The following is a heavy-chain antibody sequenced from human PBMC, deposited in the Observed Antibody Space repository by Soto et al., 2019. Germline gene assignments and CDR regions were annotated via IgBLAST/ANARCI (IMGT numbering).Heavy chain of an antibody. Sequence: SETLSLTCAVSGGSIRTSSYYWVWIRHPPGKGLEWIGTIYYSGSTYYNPSLKSRITISVDTSKNQFSLRLSSVTATDTAVYYCARVSSPGHYNWFDPWGQGTLVTVSS. J-gene: IGHJ5*02. CDR1: GGSIRTSSYY. V-gene: IGHV4-39*01. CDR3: ARVSSPGHYNWFDP. D-gene: IGHD6-13*01. CDR2: IYYSGST.